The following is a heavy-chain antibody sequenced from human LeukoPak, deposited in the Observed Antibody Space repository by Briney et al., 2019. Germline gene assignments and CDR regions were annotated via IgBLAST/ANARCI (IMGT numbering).Heavy chain of an antibody. Sequence: SETLSLTCTVPGGSISSYYWSWIRQPAGKGLEWIGRIYTSGSTNYNPSLKSRVTMSVDTSKNQFSLKLSSVTAADTAVYYCARTIVVVPAAMVWFDPWGQGTLVTVSS. CDR2: IYTSGST. CDR3: ARTIVVVPAAMVWFDP. V-gene: IGHV4-4*07. D-gene: IGHD2-2*01. CDR1: GGSISSYY. J-gene: IGHJ5*02.